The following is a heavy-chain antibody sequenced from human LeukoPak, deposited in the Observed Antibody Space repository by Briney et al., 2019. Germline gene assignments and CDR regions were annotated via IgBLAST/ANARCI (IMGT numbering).Heavy chain of an antibody. V-gene: IGHV3-23*01. CDR1: GFTFSSYA. CDR2: ISGSGGST. D-gene: IGHD3-10*01. Sequence: GGSLRLSCAASGFTFSSYAMSWVRQAPGKGLEWVSAISGSGGSTYYADSVKGRFTISRDNSKNTLYLQMNSLRAEDTAVYYCASSLRPGITMVRGIVAWGQGTLVTVSS. CDR3: ASSLRPGITMVRGIVA. J-gene: IGHJ5*02.